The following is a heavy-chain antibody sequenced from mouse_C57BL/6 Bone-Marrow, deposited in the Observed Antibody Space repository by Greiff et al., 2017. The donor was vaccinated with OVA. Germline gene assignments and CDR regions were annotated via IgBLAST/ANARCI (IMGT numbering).Heavy chain of an antibody. Sequence: VQLQQSGPELVKPGASVKISCKASGYTFTDYYINWVKQRPGQGLEWIGWICPGSGSTYYNEKFKGKDTLTVDKCSSTAYMMLSSLNSEDTAVLICADEGTMVTTGYCALDYWGQGTSVTVSS. J-gene: IGHJ4*01. D-gene: IGHD2-2*01. CDR1: GYTFTDYY. CDR2: ICPGSGST. CDR3: ADEGTMVTTGYCALDY. V-gene: IGHV1-75*01.